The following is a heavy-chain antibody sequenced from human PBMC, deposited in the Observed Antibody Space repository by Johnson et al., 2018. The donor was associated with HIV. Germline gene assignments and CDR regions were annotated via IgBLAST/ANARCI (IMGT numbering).Heavy chain of an antibody. CDR2: ISYDGSNK. Sequence: QMQLVESGGGLVQPGGSLRLSCAASGFTFSSYAMHWVRQAPGKGLEWVAVISYDGSNKYYADSVKGRFTISRDNSKNTLYLQMNSLRAEDTAVYYCASRSYGYVRHAFDIWGQGTMVTVSS. J-gene: IGHJ3*02. CDR3: ASRSYGYVRHAFDI. CDR1: GFTFSSYA. V-gene: IGHV3-30*04. D-gene: IGHD5-18*01.